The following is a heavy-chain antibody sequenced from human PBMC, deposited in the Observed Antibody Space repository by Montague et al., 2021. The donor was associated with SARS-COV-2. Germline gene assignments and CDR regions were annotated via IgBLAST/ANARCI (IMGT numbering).Heavy chain of an antibody. CDR1: GGSISRYS. V-gene: IGHV4-59*01. D-gene: IGHD6-13*01. CDR2: IYNSGST. J-gene: IGHJ3*02. Sequence: SDTLSLTCTVSGGSISRYSWTWIRQPPGKGLEWIGYIYNSGSTNYNPSXXSRVTISVDTSKNQFSLKLSSVAAADTAVYYCARVGRGSSWYEVAFDIWGQGTMVTVSS. CDR3: ARVGRGSSWYEVAFDI.